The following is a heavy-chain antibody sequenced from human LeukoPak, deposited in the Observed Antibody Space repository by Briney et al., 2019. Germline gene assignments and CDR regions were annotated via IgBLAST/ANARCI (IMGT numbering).Heavy chain of an antibody. Sequence: GEPLKISGKGSGYSFTSYWIGWVRQMPGKGLEWMGIIYPGDSDTRYSPSFQGQVTISADKSISTAYLQWSSLKASDTAMYYCARLQLLPYFHFDYWGQGTLVTVSS. J-gene: IGHJ4*02. V-gene: IGHV5-51*01. CDR2: IYPGDSDT. CDR1: GYSFTSYW. D-gene: IGHD2-2*01. CDR3: ARLQLLPYFHFDY.